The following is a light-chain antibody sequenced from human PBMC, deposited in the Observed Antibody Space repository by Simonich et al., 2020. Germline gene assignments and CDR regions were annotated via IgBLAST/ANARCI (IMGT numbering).Light chain of an antibody. CDR2: DAS. J-gene: IGKJ1*01. Sequence: EIVLTQSPATLSLSPGERATLSCRASQSVSSYLAWYQQKPCQAPRRLIYDASNRATGIPARFSGSGSGTDFTLTISSLEPEDFAVYYCQQRSNWPRTFGQGTKVEIK. V-gene: IGKV3-11*01. CDR1: QSVSSY. CDR3: QQRSNWPRT.